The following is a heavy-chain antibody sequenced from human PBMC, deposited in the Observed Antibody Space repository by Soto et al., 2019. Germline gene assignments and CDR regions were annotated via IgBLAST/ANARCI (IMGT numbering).Heavy chain of an antibody. CDR2: IYHSGST. D-gene: IGHD3-10*01. CDR1: GGSISSSNW. Sequence: SETLSLTCAVSGGSISSSNWWSWVRQPPGKGLEWIGEIYHSGSTNYNPSLKGRVTISVDTSKNQFSLKLSSVTAADTAVYYCARVWGGAFDFWGQGTMVTVSS. CDR3: ARVWGGAFDF. J-gene: IGHJ3*01. V-gene: IGHV4-4*02.